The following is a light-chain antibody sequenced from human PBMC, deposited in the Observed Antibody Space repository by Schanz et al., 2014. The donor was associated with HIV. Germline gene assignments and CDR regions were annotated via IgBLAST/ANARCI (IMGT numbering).Light chain of an antibody. V-gene: IGKV3-20*01. Sequence: EVVLTQSPGTLSLSPGERATLSCRASQTVSSNYLAWYQQKPGQAPRLLIYGASSRATGIPDRFSGSGSGTDFTLTISRLEAEDFAVYSCQQYGSPPWTFGQGTKVEIK. CDR1: QTVSSNY. CDR2: GAS. J-gene: IGKJ1*01. CDR3: QQYGSPPWT.